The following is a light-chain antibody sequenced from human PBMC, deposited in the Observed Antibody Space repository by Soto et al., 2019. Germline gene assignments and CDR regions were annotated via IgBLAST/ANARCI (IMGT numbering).Light chain of an antibody. CDR2: EDS. CDR3: CSYAGSTPVV. V-gene: IGLV2-23*01. J-gene: IGLJ2*01. Sequence: QSVLTQPASVSGSPGQSITISCSGASGDVGSYNPVSWYQQHPGKAPKLTIYEDSKRPSGVSNRFSGSKSGNTASLTISGLQAEDEADYYCCSYAGSTPVVFGGGTKLTVL. CDR1: SGDVGSYNP.